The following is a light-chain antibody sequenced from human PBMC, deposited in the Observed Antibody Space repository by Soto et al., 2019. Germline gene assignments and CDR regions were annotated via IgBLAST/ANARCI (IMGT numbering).Light chain of an antibody. J-gene: IGLJ1*01. CDR2: EVN. CDR3: KSYEGSNIYV. CDR1: SSYVGGYNY. V-gene: IGLV2-8*01. Sequence: QSALTQPPSASGSPGQSVTISCTGTSSYVGGYNYVSWYQQHPGKAPKLMIYEVNKRPSGVPDRFSGSKSGNTASLTVSGLQAEDEADYYCKSYEGSNIYVFGTGTKVTVL.